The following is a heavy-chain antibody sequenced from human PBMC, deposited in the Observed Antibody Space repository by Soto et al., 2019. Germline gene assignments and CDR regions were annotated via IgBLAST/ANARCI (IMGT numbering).Heavy chain of an antibody. V-gene: IGHV3-30*18. Sequence: GGSLRLSCAASGFTFSSYDTHWVRQAPGKGLEWVAVISYDGSNKYYADSVKGRFTISRDNSKNTLYLQMNSLRAEDTAVYYCANNHDYGGNSENWFDPWGQGTLVTVSS. CDR2: ISYDGSNK. CDR3: ANNHDYGGNSENWFDP. CDR1: GFTFSSYD. D-gene: IGHD4-17*01. J-gene: IGHJ5*02.